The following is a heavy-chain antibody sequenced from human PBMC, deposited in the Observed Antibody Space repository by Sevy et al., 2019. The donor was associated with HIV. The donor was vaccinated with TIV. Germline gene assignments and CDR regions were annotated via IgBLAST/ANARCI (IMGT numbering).Heavy chain of an antibody. Sequence: GGSLRLSCAASGFTFSSYWMSWVRQAPGKGLEWVANIKQDGSEKYYVDSVKGRFTISRDNAKNSLYLQMNSLRAEDTAVYYCARVLRGSYWDAFDIWGQGTMVTVSS. CDR1: GFTFSSYW. CDR2: IKQDGSEK. J-gene: IGHJ3*02. CDR3: ARVLRGSYWDAFDI. V-gene: IGHV3-7*01. D-gene: IGHD1-26*01.